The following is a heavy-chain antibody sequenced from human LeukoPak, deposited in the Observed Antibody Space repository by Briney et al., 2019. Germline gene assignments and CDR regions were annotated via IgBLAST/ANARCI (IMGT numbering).Heavy chain of an antibody. CDR2: INHSGST. V-gene: IGHV4-34*01. D-gene: IGHD6-19*01. CDR3: ARGLAVAGTSS. Sequence: PSETLSLTCAVYGGSFSGYYWSWIRQPPGKGLEWIGEINHSGSTNYNPSLKSRVTISVDTSKNQFSLELSSVTAADTAVYYCARGLAVAGTSSWGQGTLVTVSS. J-gene: IGHJ4*02. CDR1: GGSFSGYY.